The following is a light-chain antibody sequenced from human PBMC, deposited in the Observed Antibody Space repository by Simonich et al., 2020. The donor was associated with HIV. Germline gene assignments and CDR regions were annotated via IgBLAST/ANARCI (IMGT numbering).Light chain of an antibody. CDR2: WAS. V-gene: IGKV4-1*01. CDR1: QSVLYSSNNKNY. CDR3: QQYYSTPYT. J-gene: IGKJ2*01. Sequence: DIVMTQSPDSLAVSLGERATINCKSNQSVLYSSNNKNYLAWYQQKPGQPPKLLIYWASTRESGVPGRFRGSGSGTDFTLTISSLQAEDVAVYYCQQYYSTPYTFGQGTKLEIK.